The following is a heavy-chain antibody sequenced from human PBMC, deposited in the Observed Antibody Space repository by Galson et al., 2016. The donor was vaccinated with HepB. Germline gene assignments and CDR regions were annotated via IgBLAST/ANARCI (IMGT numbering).Heavy chain of an antibody. Sequence: TLSLTCTVSGGSITNGHFYWSWVRQTPGKGLEWIGNIYFIGTTHYNPSLKSRVSISMDTSNSQFSLRLDSVTAADTAVYFCATNTPSLPPFQHWGQG. CDR2: IYFIGTT. V-gene: IGHV4-30-4*01. CDR1: GGSITNGHFY. CDR3: ATNTPSLPPFQH. J-gene: IGHJ1*01.